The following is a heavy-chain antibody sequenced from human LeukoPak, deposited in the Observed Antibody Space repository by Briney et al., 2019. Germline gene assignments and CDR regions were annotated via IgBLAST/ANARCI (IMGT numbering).Heavy chain of an antibody. D-gene: IGHD3-22*01. CDR1: GGSISSGGYY. Sequence: SETLSLTCTVSGGSISSGGYYWSWIRQHPGKGLEWIGYIYYSGSTYYNPSLKSRVTISVDTSKNQFSLKLSSVTAADTAVYYCARGDSSGYYYDYWGQGTLVTVSS. CDR2: IYYSGST. CDR3: ARGDSSGYYYDY. V-gene: IGHV4-31*03. J-gene: IGHJ4*02.